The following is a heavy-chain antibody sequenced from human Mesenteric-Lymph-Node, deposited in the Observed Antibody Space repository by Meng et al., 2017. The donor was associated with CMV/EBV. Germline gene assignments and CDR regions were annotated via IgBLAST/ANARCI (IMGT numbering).Heavy chain of an antibody. Sequence: ASVKVSCKASGGTFSSYAISWVRQAPGQGLEWMGWISTYNGNSNYAQNLQGRVTMTTDTSTSTAYMELRSLRSDDTAVYYCARVKDIVVVPAANNWFDPWGQGTLVTVSS. J-gene: IGHJ5*02. CDR3: ARVKDIVVVPAANNWFDP. CDR1: GGTFSSYA. V-gene: IGHV1-18*01. D-gene: IGHD2-2*01. CDR2: ISTYNGNS.